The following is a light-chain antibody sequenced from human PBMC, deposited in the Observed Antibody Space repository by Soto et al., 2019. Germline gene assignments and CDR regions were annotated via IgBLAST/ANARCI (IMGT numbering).Light chain of an antibody. J-gene: IGKJ2*01. Sequence: DIQMTQSPSSLSASVGDRVTITCRASQSIYSSLNWYHQKPGKAPKLLIYAASNLQSGVPSRFSGSGSATDFTLSISSLQPEDFATYHCQQSYSAPYTFGQVTKLEI. CDR1: QSIYSS. CDR2: AAS. CDR3: QQSYSAPYT. V-gene: IGKV1-39*01.